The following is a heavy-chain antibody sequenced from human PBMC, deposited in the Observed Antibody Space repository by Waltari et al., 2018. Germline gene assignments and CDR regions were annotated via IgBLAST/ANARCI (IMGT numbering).Heavy chain of an antibody. Sequence: QVQLQQWGAGLLKPSETLSLTCAVYGGSFSGYYWSWIRQPPGTGLEWIGEINHSGSTNYNPALKSRVTISVDTSKNQFSLKLSSVTAADTAVDYCARMGFHVTTVHYFDYWGQGTLVTVSS. CDR2: INHSGST. V-gene: IGHV4-34*01. J-gene: IGHJ4*02. CDR3: ARMGFHVTTVHYFDY. CDR1: GGSFSGYY. D-gene: IGHD4-4*01.